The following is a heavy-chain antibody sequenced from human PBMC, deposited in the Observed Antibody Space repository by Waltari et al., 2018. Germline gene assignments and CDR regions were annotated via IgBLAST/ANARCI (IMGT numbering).Heavy chain of an antibody. J-gene: IGHJ4*02. D-gene: IGHD1-26*01. CDR2: IWYDGSNK. CDR1: GFTFSSYG. Sequence: QVQLVESGGGVVQPGRSLRLSCAASGFTFSSYGMHWVRQAPGKGVEWVAVIWYDGSNKYYADAVKGRFTISRDNSKNTLYLQMNSRRAEDTAVYYCARDRGGTRGLDYWGQGTLVTVSS. V-gene: IGHV3-33*01. CDR3: ARDRGGTRGLDY.